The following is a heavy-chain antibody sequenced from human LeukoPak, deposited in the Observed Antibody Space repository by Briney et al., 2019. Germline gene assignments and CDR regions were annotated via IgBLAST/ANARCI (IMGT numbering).Heavy chain of an antibody. CDR1: GFTFSNYA. Sequence: GGSLRLSCAASGFTFSNYAMIWVRQAPGKGLEWVSLIYSGGAIRYADSVKGRFTISRDSSKNTLFLQMNDLTVEDTARYYCARRPGNWGQGILVTVSS. CDR3: ARRPGN. CDR2: IYSGGAI. J-gene: IGHJ4*02. V-gene: IGHV3-23*03. D-gene: IGHD1-14*01.